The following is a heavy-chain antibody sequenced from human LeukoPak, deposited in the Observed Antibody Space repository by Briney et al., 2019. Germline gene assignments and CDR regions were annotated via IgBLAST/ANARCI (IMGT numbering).Heavy chain of an antibody. CDR2: VSRSSSII. J-gene: IGHJ4*02. V-gene: IGHV3-21*01. CDR1: GFTFSSYS. D-gene: IGHD5-12*01. CDR3: ERVSDAYDYFFDH. Sequence: GGSLRLSCAASGFTFSSYSMNWVRQAPGKWLEWVSSVSRSSSIIFYADSVQGRFTISRDDAKDSLFLQMNSLRAEETAVYYCERVSDAYDYFFDHWGEGTVVTVSS.